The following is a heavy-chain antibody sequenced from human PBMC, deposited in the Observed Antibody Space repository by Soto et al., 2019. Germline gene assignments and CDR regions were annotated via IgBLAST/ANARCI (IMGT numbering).Heavy chain of an antibody. J-gene: IGHJ5*02. D-gene: IGHD3-10*01. V-gene: IGHV1-3*01. CDR3: ARSPTMVRGVISWFDP. CDR2: INAGNGNT. Sequence: QVQLVQSGAEVKRPGASVKVSCKASGYTFTSYAMHWVRQAPGQRLEWMGWINAGNGNTKYSQKFQGRVTITRDTSASTAYIELSSLRSEDTAVYYCARSPTMVRGVISWFDPWGQGTLVTVSS. CDR1: GYTFTSYA.